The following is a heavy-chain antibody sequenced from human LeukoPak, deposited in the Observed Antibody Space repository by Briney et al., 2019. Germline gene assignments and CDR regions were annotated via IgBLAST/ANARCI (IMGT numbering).Heavy chain of an antibody. V-gene: IGHV4-31*03. CDR2: VHLSGAT. CDR1: SGSISSGDYY. Sequence: PSETLSLTCTVSSGSISSGDYYWSWLRQHPGKGLEWIVEVHLSGATNYNLSLESRVSMSIDKSKNHLSLEVTSVTAADTAIYYCTRESGAFSPFGFWGQGTLVTVSS. D-gene: IGHD1-26*01. J-gene: IGHJ4*02. CDR3: TRESGAFSPFGF.